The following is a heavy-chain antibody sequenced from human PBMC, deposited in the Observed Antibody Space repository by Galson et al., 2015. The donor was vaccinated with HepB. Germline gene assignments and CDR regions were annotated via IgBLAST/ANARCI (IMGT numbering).Heavy chain of an antibody. CDR1: GGSISSYY. V-gene: IGHV4-59*08. J-gene: IGHJ5*02. CDR2: IYYSGST. Sequence: SETLSLTCTVSGGSISSYYWSWIRQPPGKGLEWIGYIYYSGSTNYNPSLKSRVTISVDTSKNQFSLKLSSVTAADTAVYYCARRKYQEGFDPWGQGTLVTVSS. CDR3: ARRKYQEGFDP. D-gene: IGHD2-2*01.